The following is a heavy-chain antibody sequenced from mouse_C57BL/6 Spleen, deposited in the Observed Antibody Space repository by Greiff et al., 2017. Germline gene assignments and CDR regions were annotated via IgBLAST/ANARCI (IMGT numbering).Heavy chain of an antibody. D-gene: IGHD1-1*01. V-gene: IGHV1-55*01. J-gene: IGHJ2*01. CDR3: ASECDYYGSRAYFDY. CDR1: GYTFTSYW. Sequence: QVQLQQPGAELVKPGASVKMSCKASGYTFTSYWLTWVQQRPGQGLEWIGDIYPGSGSTNYNEKFKSKATLTVDTSSSTAYMQLSSLTSEDSAVYYYASECDYYGSRAYFDYWGQGTTLTVSS. CDR2: IYPGSGST.